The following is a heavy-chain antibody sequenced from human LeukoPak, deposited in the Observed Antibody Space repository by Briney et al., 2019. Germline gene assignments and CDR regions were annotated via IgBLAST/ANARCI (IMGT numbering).Heavy chain of an antibody. Sequence: GASVKVSCKASGFTFTSYYMHWVRQAPGQGLEWMGWINPNSGGTNYAQKFQGRVTMTRDTSISTAYMELSRLRSDDTAVYYCAREGSSSWSRKNYYYYYMDVWGKGTTVTISS. CDR2: INPNSGGT. CDR1: GFTFTSYY. J-gene: IGHJ6*03. D-gene: IGHD6-13*01. V-gene: IGHV1-2*02. CDR3: AREGSSSWSRKNYYYYYMDV.